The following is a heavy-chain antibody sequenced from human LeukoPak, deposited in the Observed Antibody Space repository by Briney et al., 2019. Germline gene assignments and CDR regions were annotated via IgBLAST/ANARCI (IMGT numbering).Heavy chain of an antibody. Sequence: SETLSLTCAVSGGSISSGGYSWSWIRQPPGKGLEWIGYIYHSGSTYYNPSLKSRVTISVDRSKNQFSLKLSSVTAADTAVYYCARYYYDSSAYYGHFDYWGQGTLVTVSS. CDR2: IYHSGST. CDR1: GGSISSGGYS. D-gene: IGHD3-22*01. CDR3: ARYYYDSSAYYGHFDY. V-gene: IGHV4-30-2*02. J-gene: IGHJ4*02.